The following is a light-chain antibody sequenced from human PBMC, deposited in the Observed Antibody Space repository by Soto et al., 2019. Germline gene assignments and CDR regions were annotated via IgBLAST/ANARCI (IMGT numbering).Light chain of an antibody. CDR1: QGVGTR. V-gene: IGKV3-20*01. CDR2: GAS. CDR3: QHYQVGQPIA. J-gene: IGKJ5*01. Sequence: IVLTQAPDTLSFSPGERATLSCRASQGVGTRLAWYQHKTGQAPSLLMSGASSRATGIPDRFSGSGSETDFTLTISRLEPEDFALYYCQHYQVGQPIAFGRGTRLEI.